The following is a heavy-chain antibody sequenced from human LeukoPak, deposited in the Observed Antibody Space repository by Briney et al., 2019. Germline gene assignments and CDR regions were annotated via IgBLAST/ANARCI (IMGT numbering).Heavy chain of an antibody. Sequence: GGSLRLSCAASGFTVSSNYMSWVRQTPGKGLEWVANIKQDGSEKNYVDSVKGRFTIFRDNARNSLYLQMNSLRAEDTAVYYCASHSYGYNHWGQGTLVIVSS. CDR2: IKQDGSEK. CDR1: GFTVSSNY. J-gene: IGHJ5*02. CDR3: ASHSYGYNH. D-gene: IGHD3-16*01. V-gene: IGHV3-7*01.